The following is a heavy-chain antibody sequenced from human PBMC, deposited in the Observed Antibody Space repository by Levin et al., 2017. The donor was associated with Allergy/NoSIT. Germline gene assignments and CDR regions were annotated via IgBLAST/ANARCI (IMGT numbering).Heavy chain of an antibody. V-gene: IGHV4-31*03. CDR1: GGSISSGGYY. D-gene: IGHD4-17*01. CDR2: IYYSGST. CDR3: ARTADGDYVEGPLLTLLVGGTEYAFDI. Sequence: PSQTLSLTCTVSGGSISSGGYYWSWIRQHPGKGLEWIGYIYYSGSTYYNPSLKSRVTISVDTSKNQFSLKLSSVTAADTAVYYCARTADGDYVEGPLLTLLVGGTEYAFDIWGQGTMVTVSS. J-gene: IGHJ3*02.